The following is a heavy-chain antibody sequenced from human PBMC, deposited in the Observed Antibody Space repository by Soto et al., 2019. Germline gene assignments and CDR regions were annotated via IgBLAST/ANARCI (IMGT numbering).Heavy chain of an antibody. CDR3: AREPRGYSYGYDY. CDR1: GFTDSSNS. Sequence: EVQLVESGGGLIQPGGSLRLSCAASGFTDSSNSMSWVRQAPGKGLEWVSVIYSGGSTYYADSVKGRFTISRDNSKNTLYLQMNSLRAEDTAVYYCAREPRGYSYGYDYWGQGTLVTVSS. CDR2: IYSGGST. V-gene: IGHV3-53*01. D-gene: IGHD5-18*01. J-gene: IGHJ4*02.